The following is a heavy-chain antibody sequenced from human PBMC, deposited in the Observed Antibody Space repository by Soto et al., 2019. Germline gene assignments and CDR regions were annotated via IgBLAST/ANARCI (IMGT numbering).Heavy chain of an antibody. D-gene: IGHD6-6*01. CDR3: ARRGGSSSRYYYYALDV. CDR1: GGSMNNGGYY. V-gene: IGHV4-31*01. Sequence: SETLSLTCSVSGGSMNNGGYYWSWIRQLPGKGLEWIGYIYSNGDTYYNPSLKSQLTISVDTSKNQFSLNLTSVTAADTAVYYCARRGGSSSRYYYYALDVWGQGTTVTVSS. J-gene: IGHJ6*02. CDR2: IYSNGDT.